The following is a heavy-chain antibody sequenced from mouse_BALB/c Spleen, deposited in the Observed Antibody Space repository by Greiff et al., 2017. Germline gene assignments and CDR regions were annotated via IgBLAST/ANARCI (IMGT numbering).Heavy chain of an antibody. V-gene: IGHV5-6-5*01. CDR2: ISSGGST. J-gene: IGHJ3*01. CDR3: ARIYYGYDWFAY. D-gene: IGHD2-2*01. CDR1: GFTFSSYA. Sequence: EVMLVESGGGLVKPGGSLKLSCAASGFTFSSYAMSWVRQTPEKRLEWVASISSGGSTYYPDSVKGRFTISRDNARNILYLQMSSLRSEDTAMYYCARIYYGYDWFAYWGQGTLVTVSA.